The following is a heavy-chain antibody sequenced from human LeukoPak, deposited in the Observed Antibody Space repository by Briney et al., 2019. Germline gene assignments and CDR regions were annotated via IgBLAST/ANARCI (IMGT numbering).Heavy chain of an antibody. J-gene: IGHJ4*02. CDR1: GGSISSSSYY. CDR3: ARNAAYNLDY. D-gene: IGHD1-14*01. CDR2: VYYGGGT. Sequence: PSETLSLTCTVSGGSISSSSYYWGWIRQPPGKGLEWIGNVYYGGGTYYNPSLKSRVTISLDTSKNQFSLEVTSVTAADTAVYYCARNAAYNLDYWGQGILVTVSS. V-gene: IGHV4-39*07.